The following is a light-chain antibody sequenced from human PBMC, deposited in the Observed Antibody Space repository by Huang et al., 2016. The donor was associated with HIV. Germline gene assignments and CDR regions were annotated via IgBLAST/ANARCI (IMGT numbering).Light chain of an antibody. V-gene: IGKV3-15*01. CDR3: QQYDNWPGT. Sequence: EIMMTQSPATRSVSLGDKASLSCRASQRVGVNLAWYQQKPGQPPTLLIYGASDRATGISARFSGSGSGTDFTLTISSLQSEDFAVYFCQQYDNWPGTFGQGTKLEI. J-gene: IGKJ2*01. CDR1: QRVGVN. CDR2: GAS.